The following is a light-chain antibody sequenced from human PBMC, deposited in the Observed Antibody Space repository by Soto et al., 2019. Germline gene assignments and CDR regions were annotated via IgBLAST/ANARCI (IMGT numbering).Light chain of an antibody. CDR1: QGISSY. J-gene: IGKJ2*01. V-gene: IGKV1-9*01. CDR3: QQLNIYPYT. CDR2: AAS. Sequence: DIQLTQSPSFLSASVGDRVTITCRASQGISSYLAWYQQKPGKAPKLLIYAASTLQSGVPSTFSGSGSGTESTLTISSLKPLYSATLFCQQLNIYPYTFGQGTKLEIK.